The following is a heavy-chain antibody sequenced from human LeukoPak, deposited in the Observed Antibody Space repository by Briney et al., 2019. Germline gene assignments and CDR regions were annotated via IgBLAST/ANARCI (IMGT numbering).Heavy chain of an antibody. J-gene: IGHJ4*02. CDR1: GFTFSSYS. V-gene: IGHV3-21*01. D-gene: IGHD3-10*01. CDR2: ISSSSSYI. CDR3: ARDRGYYGSGEPEDY. Sequence: PGGSLRLSCAASGFTFSSYSMNWVRQAPGKGLEWVSSISSSSSYIYYADSVKGRFTISRDNAKNSLYLQMNSLRAEDTAVYYCARDRGYYGSGEPEDYWGQGTLVTVSS.